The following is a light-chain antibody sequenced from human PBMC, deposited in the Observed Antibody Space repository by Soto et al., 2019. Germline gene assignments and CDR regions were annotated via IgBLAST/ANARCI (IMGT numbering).Light chain of an antibody. V-gene: IGKV3-15*01. CDR2: GVS. CDR1: QSVNSK. CDR3: QQYDNWPPIT. J-gene: IGKJ4*01. Sequence: EIVMTQSPATLSVSPGERVTLSCWASQSVNSKLAWYQQKPGQTPRLLIYGVSTRATGVPARFSGSGSGTEFPLTISSLQSEDLAIYYCQQYDNWPPITFGGGTKVEIK.